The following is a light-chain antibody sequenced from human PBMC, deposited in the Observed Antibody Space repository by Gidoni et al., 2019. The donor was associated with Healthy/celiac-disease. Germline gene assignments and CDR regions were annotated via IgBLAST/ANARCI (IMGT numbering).Light chain of an antibody. CDR1: QSVRSSY. Sequence: EIVLTQSPGTLSLSPGERATLSCRASQSVRSSYLAWYQQKPGQAPRLLLYGASSRATGIPDRFTGSGSGTDFTLTISRLGPEDFAVYYGQQYGSSLLTFGGGTKVEIK. CDR3: QQYGSSLLT. V-gene: IGKV3-20*01. J-gene: IGKJ4*01. CDR2: GAS.